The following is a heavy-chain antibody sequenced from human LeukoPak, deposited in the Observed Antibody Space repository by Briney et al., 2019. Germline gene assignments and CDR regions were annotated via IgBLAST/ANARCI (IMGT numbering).Heavy chain of an antibody. V-gene: IGHV3-30*03. J-gene: IGHJ4*02. Sequence: PGGSLRLSCAASGFTFSSYGMHWVRQAPGKGLEWVAVISYDGSNKYYADSVKGRFTISRDNAKNSLYLQMNSLRAEDTAVYYCATDILTAHGDYWGQGTLVTVSS. CDR2: ISYDGSNK. CDR3: ATDILTAHGDY. D-gene: IGHD3-9*01. CDR1: GFTFSSYG.